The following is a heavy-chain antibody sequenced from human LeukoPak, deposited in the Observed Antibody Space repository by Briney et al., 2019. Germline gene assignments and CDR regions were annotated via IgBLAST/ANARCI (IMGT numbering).Heavy chain of an antibody. CDR1: GYTFTGYY. CDR2: INPNSGGT. J-gene: IGHJ4*02. D-gene: IGHD3-22*01. V-gene: IGHV1-2*02. Sequence: ASVKVSCKASGYTFTGYYMHWVRQAPGQGLEWMGWINPNSGGTNYAQKFQGRVTMTRDTSISTAYMELSRLRSDDTAVYYCARPHYPYYYDSSGCDYWGQGTLVTVSS. CDR3: ARPHYPYYYDSSGCDY.